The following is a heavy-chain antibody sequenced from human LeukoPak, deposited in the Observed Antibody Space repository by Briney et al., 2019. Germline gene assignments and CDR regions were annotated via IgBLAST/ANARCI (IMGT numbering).Heavy chain of an antibody. CDR3: ARDSYYYDSSGQAAFDY. D-gene: IGHD3-22*01. CDR1: GFTFSSYG. CDR2: ISSSSSYI. Sequence: GGSLRLSCAASGFTFSSYGMHWVRQAPGKGLEWVSSISSSSSYIYYADSVKGRFTISRDNAKNSLYLQMNSLRAEDTAVYYCARDSYYYDSSGQAAFDYWGQGTLVTVSS. J-gene: IGHJ4*02. V-gene: IGHV3-21*01.